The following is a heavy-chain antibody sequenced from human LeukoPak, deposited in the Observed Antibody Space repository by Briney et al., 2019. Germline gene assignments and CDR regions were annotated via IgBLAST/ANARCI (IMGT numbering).Heavy chain of an antibody. CDR3: AKAHSSSWYYFGD. CDR1: GFTFRSYA. V-gene: IGHV3-23*01. J-gene: IGHJ4*02. Sequence: PGGSLRLSCAAPGFTFRSYAMSWVRQAPGKGLEWVSVISGRGDSTHYADSVKGRFTISRDNSKNTLYLQMNSLRAEDTAVYYCAKAHSSSWYYFGDWGQGALVTVSS. D-gene: IGHD6-13*01. CDR2: ISGRGDST.